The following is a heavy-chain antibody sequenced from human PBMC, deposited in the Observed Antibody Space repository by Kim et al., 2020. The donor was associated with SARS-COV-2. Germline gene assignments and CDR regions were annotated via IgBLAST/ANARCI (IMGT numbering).Heavy chain of an antibody. CDR1: GFTFSSYA. V-gene: IGHV3-23*01. Sequence: GGSLRLSCAASGFTFSSYAMSWVRQAPGKGLEWVSAISGSGGSTYYADSVKGRFTISRDNSKNTLYLQMNSLRAEDTAVYYCAKDVSPAMITFGGVIPGWFDPWGQGTLVTVSS. CDR3: AKDVSPAMITFGGVIPGWFDP. CDR2: ISGSGGST. D-gene: IGHD3-16*02. J-gene: IGHJ5*02.